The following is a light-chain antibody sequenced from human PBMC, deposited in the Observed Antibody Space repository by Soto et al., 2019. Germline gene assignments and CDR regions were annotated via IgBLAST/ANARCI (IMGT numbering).Light chain of an antibody. CDR2: AAS. J-gene: IGKJ5*01. CDR3: LQTDTFPIT. Sequence: DIQMTQSPSSVSASVGDRVTITFRASQDIGSWLAWYQQKPGKAPNLLIYAASSLQSGVPSRFSVSGSGTFFTLTISSLQPEDFATYFCLQTDTFPITFGQGTRLEIK. V-gene: IGKV1-12*01. CDR1: QDIGSW.